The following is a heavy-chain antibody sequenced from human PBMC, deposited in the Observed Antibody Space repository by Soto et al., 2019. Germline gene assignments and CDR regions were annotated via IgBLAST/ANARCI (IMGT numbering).Heavy chain of an antibody. CDR3: ARGGWSPINWFDP. CDR2: IIPIFGTA. J-gene: IGHJ5*02. V-gene: IGHV1-69*13. CDR1: GGTFSSYA. Sequence: SVKVSCKASGGTFSSYAISWVRQAPGQGLEWMGWIIPIFGTANYAQKFQGRVTITADESTSTAYMELSSLRSEDTAVYYCARGGWSPINWFDPWGQGTLVPVSS. D-gene: IGHD6-19*01.